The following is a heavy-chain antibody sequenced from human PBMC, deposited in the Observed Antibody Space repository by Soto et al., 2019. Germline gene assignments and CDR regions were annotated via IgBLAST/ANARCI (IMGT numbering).Heavy chain of an antibody. J-gene: IGHJ1*01. V-gene: IGHV1-46*01. CDR3: AREENCSGGTCYSEYFHR. D-gene: IGHD2-15*01. Sequence: ASVKVSCKASGYLFTAYSMHWVRLAPGQGLEWMGVVNPSGGSTKCAQNFQGRVTMTRDTSTTTIYMELSSLRSDDTAIYYCAREENCSGGTCYSEYFHRWGQGTRVTVSS. CDR1: GYLFTAYS. CDR2: VNPSGGST.